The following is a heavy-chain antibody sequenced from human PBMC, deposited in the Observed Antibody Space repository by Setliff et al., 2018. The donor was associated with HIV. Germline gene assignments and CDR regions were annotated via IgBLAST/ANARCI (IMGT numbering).Heavy chain of an antibody. CDR2: IYYGGTT. CDR1: GGSIRSIDYF. V-gene: IGHV4-39*01. D-gene: IGHD6-13*01. CDR3: ARLRAAGTVHYFDP. J-gene: IGHJ5*02. Sequence: ASETLSLTCTVSGGSIRSIDYFWGWIRQPPGKGLGWLGNIGNIYYGGTTYYNPSLKGRITISVFTSSQQLSLTLTSVTPADTAVYYCARLRAAGTVHYFDPWGQGTQVTVSS.